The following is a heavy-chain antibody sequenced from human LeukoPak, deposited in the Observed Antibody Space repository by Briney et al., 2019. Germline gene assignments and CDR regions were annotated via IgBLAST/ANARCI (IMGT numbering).Heavy chain of an antibody. D-gene: IGHD3-3*01. CDR1: GVTFSSYA. Sequence: ASLMISCKASGVTFSSYAISWERQATGQGLEWMGGIIPIFGTANYAQKFQGRVTITTDESTSTAYMELSSLRSEDTAVNYCARGQRDFWSGYYNWFDPWGQGTLVTVSS. V-gene: IGHV1-69*05. J-gene: IGHJ5*02. CDR3: ARGQRDFWSGYYNWFDP. CDR2: IIPIFGTA.